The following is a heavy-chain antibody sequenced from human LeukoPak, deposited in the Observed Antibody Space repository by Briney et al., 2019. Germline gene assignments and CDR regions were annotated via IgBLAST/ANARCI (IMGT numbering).Heavy chain of an antibody. V-gene: IGHV1-2*02. CDR1: GGTFSSYV. CDR2: FNPDSGGT. CDR3: ARQQQLLDY. J-gene: IGHJ4*02. Sequence: ASVKVSCKASGGTFSSYVISWVRQAPGQGLEWMGWFNPDSGGTHYAQKFQGRVTMTRDTSISTAYMELNRLRSDDTAVYYCARQQQLLDYWGQGTLVTVSS. D-gene: IGHD6-13*01.